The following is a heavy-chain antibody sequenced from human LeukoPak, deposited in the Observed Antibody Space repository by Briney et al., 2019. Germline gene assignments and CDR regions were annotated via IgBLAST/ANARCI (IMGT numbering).Heavy chain of an antibody. CDR1: GFTFNSYW. Sequence: GGSLRLSCAASGFTFNSYWMSWVRQAPGKGLEWVANIKQDGSEKYYVDSVKGRFTISRDNSKNTLYLRMNSLRAEDTAVYYCARGVDYYDSSGTIDYWGQGTLVTVSS. CDR3: ARGVDYYDSSGTIDY. CDR2: IKQDGSEK. V-gene: IGHV3-7*01. D-gene: IGHD3-22*01. J-gene: IGHJ4*02.